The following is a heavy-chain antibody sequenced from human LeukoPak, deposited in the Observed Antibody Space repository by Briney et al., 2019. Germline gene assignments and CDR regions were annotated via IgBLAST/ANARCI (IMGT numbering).Heavy chain of an antibody. V-gene: IGHV3-21*06. CDR2: ISEPSSHT. D-gene: IGHD6-13*01. Sequence: GGSLTLSCSASGFIFSCYSMIWLRQAPGEGRVWVSYISEPSSHTYYADSVKGRFTISRDNAKNSLYLQINSLRAEDTGLYYCARDRAARARIGGMDVWGQGTTVIVSS. CDR1: GFIFSCYS. J-gene: IGHJ6*02. CDR3: ARDRAARARIGGMDV.